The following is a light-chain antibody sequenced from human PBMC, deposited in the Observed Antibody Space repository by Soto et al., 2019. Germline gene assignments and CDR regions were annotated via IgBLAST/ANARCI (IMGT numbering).Light chain of an antibody. CDR2: GAS. J-gene: IGKJ1*01. CDR1: QSFSSN. CDR3: QQYNSYPWT. Sequence: EIVMTQSPATLSVSPGERDSLXCRASQSFSSNVAWYQQKPGQAPRLLIYGASTRATGSPARFSGSGSGTEFTRAISSLQPDDFATYYGQQYNSYPWTFGQGTKVDIK. V-gene: IGKV3-15*01.